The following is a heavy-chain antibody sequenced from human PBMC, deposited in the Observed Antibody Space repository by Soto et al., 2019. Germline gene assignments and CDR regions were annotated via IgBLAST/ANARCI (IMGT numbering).Heavy chain of an antibody. CDR3: AREMSGHYFTFDL. Sequence: QVQLVESWGDLVKPGGSLRLSCAASGFTFRDYFMSWIRQSPGKGLEWVSYTTKTWCTSNHADFVKGSVTISMVNPKNSLYLQLNIKRTEDTAIYYCAREMSGHYFTFDLWGRGTMVPVSS. J-gene: IGHJ3*01. CDR1: GFTFRDYF. V-gene: IGHV3-11*01. D-gene: IGHD3-3*01. CDR2: TTKTWCTS.